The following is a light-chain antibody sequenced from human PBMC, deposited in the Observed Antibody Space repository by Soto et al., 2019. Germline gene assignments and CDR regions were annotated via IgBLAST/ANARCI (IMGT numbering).Light chain of an antibody. CDR1: QNFTNN. CDR2: GAF. CDR3: QQYNDWLWT. V-gene: IGKV3-15*01. J-gene: IGKJ1*01. Sequence: EIVMTQSPATLSVSPGERATRSCRASQNFTNNLAWYQQKPGQAPTLLIYGAFTRATGTPARFSGSGSGTEFTLTISSLQSEDFAVYFCQQYNDWLWTFGQGTK.